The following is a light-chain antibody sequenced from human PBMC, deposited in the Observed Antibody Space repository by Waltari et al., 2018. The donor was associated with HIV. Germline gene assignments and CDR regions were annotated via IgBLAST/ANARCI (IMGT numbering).Light chain of an antibody. CDR1: QSVSSSY. CDR3: QQYGSSPLS. J-gene: IGKJ4*01. Sequence: EIVLTQSPGTLSLSPGERATLSCRASQSVSSSYFGWYQQRPGQAPRLLIYGASSRATGIPDRFGGSGSGTDFTLTISRLEPEDFAVYYWQQYGSSPLSFGGGTKVEIK. V-gene: IGKV3-20*01. CDR2: GAS.